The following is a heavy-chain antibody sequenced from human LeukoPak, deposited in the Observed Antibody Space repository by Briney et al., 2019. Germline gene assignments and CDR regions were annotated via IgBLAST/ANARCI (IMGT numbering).Heavy chain of an antibody. V-gene: IGHV3-33*01. CDR3: ARDLYSSSSGSDY. D-gene: IGHD6-6*01. CDR1: GFTFSSYG. CDR2: IWYDGSNK. J-gene: IGHJ4*02. Sequence: GRSLRLSCAASGFTFSSYGMHWVRQAPGKGLEWVAVIWYDGSNKYYTDSVKGRFTISRDNSKNTLYLQMNSLRAEDTAVYYCARDLYSSSSGSDYWGQGTLVTVSS.